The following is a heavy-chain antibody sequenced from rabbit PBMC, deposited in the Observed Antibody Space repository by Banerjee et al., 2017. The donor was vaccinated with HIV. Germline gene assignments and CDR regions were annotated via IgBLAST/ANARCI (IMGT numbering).Heavy chain of an antibody. CDR1: GFSLSSGYD. Sequence: QSLEESGGDLVKPGGSLTLTCKASGFSLSSGYDMCWVRQAPGKGLEWIGYVYTGSGVTWYADWVNGRFTISSHNAQNTLYLQLNSLTAADTATYFCARWDYAGQDNLWGPGTLVTVS. CDR2: VYTGSGVT. V-gene: IGHV1S43*01. J-gene: IGHJ4*01. D-gene: IGHD4-2*01. CDR3: ARWDYAGQDNL.